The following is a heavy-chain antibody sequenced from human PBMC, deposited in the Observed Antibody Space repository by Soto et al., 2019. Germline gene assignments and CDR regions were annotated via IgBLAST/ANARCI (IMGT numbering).Heavy chain of an antibody. CDR2: MSYDGNNK. J-gene: IGHJ6*02. Sequence: GGSLRLSCAASGLTFSSYAMSWVRQAPGKGLEWVAVMSYDGNNKYYADSVKGRFTISRDNSKNTLYLQMNRLRAEDTALYYCAKDSWSGYYTGNYDYGMDVWGQGTTVTVSS. CDR3: AKDSWSGYYTGNYDYGMDV. D-gene: IGHD3-3*01. V-gene: IGHV3-30*18. CDR1: GLTFSSYA.